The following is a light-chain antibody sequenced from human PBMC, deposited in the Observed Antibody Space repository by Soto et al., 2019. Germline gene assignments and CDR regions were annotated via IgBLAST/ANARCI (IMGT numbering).Light chain of an antibody. CDR2: GVS. CDR1: QAVSTW. J-gene: IGKJ1*01. CDR3: QQYADSSWT. Sequence: DLQMTQSPSTLSASVGDRVTITCRASQAVSTWLAWFQQKPGKAPNLLIYGVSSVESGVPSRFSGSGSGTEFTLTINNLQPDDFATYYCQQYADSSWTFGQGTKVE. V-gene: IGKV1-5*03.